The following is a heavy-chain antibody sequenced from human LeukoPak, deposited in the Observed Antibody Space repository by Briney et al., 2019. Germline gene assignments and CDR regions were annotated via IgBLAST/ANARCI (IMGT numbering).Heavy chain of an antibody. CDR3: ARSREWILDY. Sequence: PGGSLRLSCAASGFTFNNYGMHWVRQAPGKGLEWVAFIRFDGSNKYYADSVKGRFTISRDNAKNSLYLLMNSLRAEDTAVYYCARSREWILDYWGQGTLVTVSS. J-gene: IGHJ4*02. CDR1: GFTFNNYG. V-gene: IGHV3-30*02. CDR2: IRFDGSNK. D-gene: IGHD3-3*01.